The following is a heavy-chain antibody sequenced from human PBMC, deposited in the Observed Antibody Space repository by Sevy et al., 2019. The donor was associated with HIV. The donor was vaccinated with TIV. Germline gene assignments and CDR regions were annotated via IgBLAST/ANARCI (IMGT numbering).Heavy chain of an antibody. V-gene: IGHV5-51*01. D-gene: IGHD4-4*01. CDR3: ARFPPTVTTGTYYYYGMDV. Sequence: GESLKISCKGSGYSFSSHWIGWVRQMPGRGLEWMGIIYPGDSDIRYSPSFKGQVTLSADTSIVTAYLQWSSLKASDNAVYYCARFPPTVTTGTYYYYGMDVWGQGTTVTVSS. CDR2: IYPGDSDI. J-gene: IGHJ6*02. CDR1: GYSFSSHW.